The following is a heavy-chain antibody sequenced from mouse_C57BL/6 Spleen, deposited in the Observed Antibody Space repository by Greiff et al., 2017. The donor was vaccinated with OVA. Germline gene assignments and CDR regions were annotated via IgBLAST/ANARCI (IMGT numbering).Heavy chain of an antibody. CDR1: GYAFSSYW. CDR3: ANGITTVFDY. CDR2: IYPGDGDT. D-gene: IGHD1-1*01. Sequence: QVQLKQSGAELVKPGASVKISCKASGYAFSSYWMNWVKQRPGKGLEWIGQIYPGDGDTNYNGKFKGKATLTADKSSSTAYMQRSSLTSEDSAVYFCANGITTVFDYWGQGTTLTVSS. V-gene: IGHV1-80*01. J-gene: IGHJ2*01.